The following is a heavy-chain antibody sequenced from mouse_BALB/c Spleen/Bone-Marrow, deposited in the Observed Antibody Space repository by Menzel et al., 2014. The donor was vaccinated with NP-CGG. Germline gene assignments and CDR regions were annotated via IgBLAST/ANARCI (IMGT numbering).Heavy chain of an antibody. Sequence: EVKLVESGGGLVKPGRSLKLSCAASGFTFSDYYMYWVRQTPEKRLEWVATISDGGSYTYYPDSVKGRFTISKDNAKNNLYLQMISLKSEDTAMYYCARGSSYFDYWGQGTTLTVSS. CDR2: ISDGGSYT. D-gene: IGHD1-1*01. CDR3: ARGSSYFDY. CDR1: GFTFSDYY. J-gene: IGHJ2*01. V-gene: IGHV5-4*02.